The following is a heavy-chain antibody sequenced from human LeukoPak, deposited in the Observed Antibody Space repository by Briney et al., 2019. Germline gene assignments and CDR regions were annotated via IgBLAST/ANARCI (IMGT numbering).Heavy chain of an antibody. CDR3: ARDMGYYDFWSGFDY. D-gene: IGHD3-3*01. CDR1: GFTFSSYG. Sequence: PGGTLRLSCAASGFTFSSYGMHWVRQAPGKGLEWVAFIRYDGSNKYYADSVKGRFTISRDNSKNTVYLQMNSLRAEDTAVYYCARDMGYYDFWSGFDYWGQGTLVTVSS. V-gene: IGHV3-30*02. J-gene: IGHJ4*02. CDR2: IRYDGSNK.